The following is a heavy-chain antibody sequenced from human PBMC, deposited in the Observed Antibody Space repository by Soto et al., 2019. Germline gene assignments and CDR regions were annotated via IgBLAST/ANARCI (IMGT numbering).Heavy chain of an antibody. J-gene: IGHJ1*01. Sequence: QVQLVESGGGVVSPGPPLGSPGVGPGLPFRGYVYNWSRQAPGKGLEWVALTSYDGSDKYYGDSVRGRFTISRDNSRNTVDLQMDSLRLEDTALYYCARWGTTGGLDVWGQGTLVSVSS. V-gene: IGHV3-30*19. CDR2: TSYDGSDK. D-gene: IGHD3-16*01. CDR1: GLPFRGYV. CDR3: ARWGTTGGLDV.